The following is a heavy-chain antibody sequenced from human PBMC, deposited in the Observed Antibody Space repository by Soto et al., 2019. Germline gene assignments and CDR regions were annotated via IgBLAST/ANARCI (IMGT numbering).Heavy chain of an antibody. V-gene: IGHV5-51*01. CDR2: IYPGDSDT. Sequence: PVESLKISCKGSGYTFTNYWIGWLRQMPVKGPEWMGIIYPGDSDTKYNPSFQGQVTISADKSITTTYLQWSSLKASDTAIYYCAASIFYYGMDVWGQGTTVTVSS. J-gene: IGHJ6*02. CDR3: AASIFYYGMDV. CDR1: GYTFTNYW.